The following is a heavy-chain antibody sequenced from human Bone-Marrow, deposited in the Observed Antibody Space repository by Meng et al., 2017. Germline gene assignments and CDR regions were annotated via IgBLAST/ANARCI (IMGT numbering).Heavy chain of an antibody. D-gene: IGHD3-3*01. J-gene: IGHJ5*02. CDR3: ARAAYDIWSGYAP. CDR1: GASISSSHW. CDR2: IYHDGST. Sequence: QVQPQEPGPGRVKPSGTLSLTCAVSGASISSSHWWGWVRQPPGKGLEWIGEIYHDGSTNYTPSLKSRVTISVDKSKNQFSLKLSSVTAADTAVYYCARAAYDIWSGYAPWGQGSLVTVSS. V-gene: IGHV4-4*02.